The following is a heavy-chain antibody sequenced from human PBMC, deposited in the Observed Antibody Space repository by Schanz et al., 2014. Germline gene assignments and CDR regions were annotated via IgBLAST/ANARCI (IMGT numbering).Heavy chain of an antibody. CDR3: ARDIQYHYDTSGPVGAFDI. V-gene: IGHV1-69*04. D-gene: IGHD3-22*01. J-gene: IGHJ3*02. CDR2: IIPILGME. CDR1: GYTLSKLS. Sequence: QVQLVQSGAEVKKAGASVKVSCTVSGYTLSKLSIHWVRQAPGKGLEWMGKIIPILGMENYAQKFQGRVTITADISTSTAYMDLSSLRSDDTAVYYCARDIQYHYDTSGPVGAFDIWGQGTVVTVSS.